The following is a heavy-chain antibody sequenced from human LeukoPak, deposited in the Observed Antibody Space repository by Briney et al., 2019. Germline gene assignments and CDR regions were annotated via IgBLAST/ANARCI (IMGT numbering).Heavy chain of an antibody. CDR2: ISSNGGST. CDR1: GFAFSSQA. V-gene: IGHV3-64*04. D-gene: IGHD4-11*01. Sequence: PGGSLRLSCAASGFAFSSQAMGWVRQAPGKGLEYVSAISSNGGSTYYADSVKGRFTISRDNSKNTLYLQMNSLRAEDTAVYYCASGTYSKGDYWGQGTLVTVSS. CDR3: ASGTYSKGDY. J-gene: IGHJ4*02.